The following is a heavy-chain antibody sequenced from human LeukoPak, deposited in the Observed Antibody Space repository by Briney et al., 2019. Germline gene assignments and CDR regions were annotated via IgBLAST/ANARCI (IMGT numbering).Heavy chain of an antibody. D-gene: IGHD2-2*01. J-gene: IGHJ5*02. V-gene: IGHV4-59*11. CDR1: GGSISSHY. CDR3: AREVLGSDIVVVPAAITYNWFDP. Sequence: SETLSLTCTVSGGSISSHYWSWIRQPPGKGLEWIGYIYYSGSTNYNPSLKSRVTISVDTSNNQFSLKLSSVSAADTAVYYCAREVLGSDIVVVPAAITYNWFDPWGQGTLVTVSS. CDR2: IYYSGST.